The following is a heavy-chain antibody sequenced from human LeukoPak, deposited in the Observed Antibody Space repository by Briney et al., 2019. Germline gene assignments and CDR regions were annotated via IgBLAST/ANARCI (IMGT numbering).Heavy chain of an antibody. CDR2: IYSDDTT. V-gene: IGHV3-53*01. CDR1: GFTVSGNY. CDR3: AREKVPSAIGGFDY. Sequence: PGGSLRLSCAVSGFTVSGNYMSWIRQAPGKGLEWVSLIYSDDTTLYADSVKGRFTISRDNAKNSLYLQMNSLRAEDTAVYYCAREKVPSAIGGFDYWGQGTLVTVSS. D-gene: IGHD2-2*01. J-gene: IGHJ4*02.